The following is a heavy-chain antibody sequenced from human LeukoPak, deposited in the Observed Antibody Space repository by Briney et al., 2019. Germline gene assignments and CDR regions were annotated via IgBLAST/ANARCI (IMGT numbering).Heavy chain of an antibody. D-gene: IGHD2-15*01. Sequence: GRSLRLSCAASGFGFDDYAMHWVRQAPGKGLEWVSGVSWNSGRIGYADSVKGRFTISRDNAKNSLYLQMNSLRAEDTALYYCAKGYCSGASCQEEYWGQGTLVTVSS. V-gene: IGHV3-9*01. J-gene: IGHJ4*02. CDR3: AKGYCSGASCQEEY. CDR1: GFGFDDYA. CDR2: VSWNSGRI.